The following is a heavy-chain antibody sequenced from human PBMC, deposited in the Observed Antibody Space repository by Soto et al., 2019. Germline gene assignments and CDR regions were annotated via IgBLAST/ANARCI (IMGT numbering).Heavy chain of an antibody. CDR3: AREERKGIISWFDP. J-gene: IGHJ5*02. CDR1: GGSVSGVDYF. CDR2: IYYTGIT. Sequence: SETLSLTCTVSGGSVSGVDYFWSWIRQSPGKGLEWIGYIYYTGITHLNPSLKSRLTMAVDTSKNEFSLKLTSVGAADTAVYFCAREERKGIISWFDPWGQGTPVTVSS. V-gene: IGHV4-30-4*01. D-gene: IGHD2-21*01.